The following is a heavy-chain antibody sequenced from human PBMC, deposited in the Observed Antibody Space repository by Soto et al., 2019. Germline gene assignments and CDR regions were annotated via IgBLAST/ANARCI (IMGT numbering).Heavy chain of an antibody. CDR3: ARWDTAMKHYGMDV. V-gene: IGHV3-33*01. CDR1: GFTFSSYG. CDR2: IWYDGSNK. D-gene: IGHD5-18*01. Sequence: QVQLVESGGGVVQPGRSLRLSCAASGFTFSSYGMHWVRQAPGKGLEWVAVIWYDGSNKYYADSVKGRFTISRDNSKNTLYLQMNSLRAEDTAVYYCARWDTAMKHYGMDVWGQGTTVTVSS. J-gene: IGHJ6*02.